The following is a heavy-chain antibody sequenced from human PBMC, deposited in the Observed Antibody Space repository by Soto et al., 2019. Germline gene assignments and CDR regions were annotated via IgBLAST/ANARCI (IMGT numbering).Heavy chain of an antibody. J-gene: IGHJ4*02. Sequence: QVQLVQSGAEVKKPGASVKVSCKASGYTFTGYYMHWVRQAPGQGLEWMGWINPNSGGTNYAQKWQGWATMTRDTSISTAYMELSRLRSDDTAVYYCARWGERGSGWYYWGQGTLVTVSS. V-gene: IGHV1-2*04. CDR3: ARWGERGSGWYY. D-gene: IGHD6-19*01. CDR2: INPNSGGT. CDR1: GYTFTGYY.